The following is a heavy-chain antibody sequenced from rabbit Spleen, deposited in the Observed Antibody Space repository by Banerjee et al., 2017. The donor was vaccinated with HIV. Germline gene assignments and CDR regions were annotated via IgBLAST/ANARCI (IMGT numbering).Heavy chain of an antibody. Sequence: QQQLVESGGGLVKPEASLTLTCTASGFSFSSSYWICWVRQAPGKGLEWIACIYGGSSGDTYYANWAEGRFTCSKTSSTTVTLQMTRLTAADTATYFCATTGNSYTWDYFDLWGPGTLVTVS. D-gene: IGHD8-1*01. CDR3: ATTGNSYTWDYFDL. CDR1: GFSFSSSYW. CDR2: IYGGSSGDT. J-gene: IGHJ4*01. V-gene: IGHV1S45*01.